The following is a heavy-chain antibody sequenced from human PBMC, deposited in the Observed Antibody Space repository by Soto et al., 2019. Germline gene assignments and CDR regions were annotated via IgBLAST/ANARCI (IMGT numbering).Heavy chain of an antibody. D-gene: IGHD3-10*01. CDR3: ARREDTMVRGVNNWFDP. CDR2: IYYSGST. CDR1: GGSISSSSYY. Sequence: SETLSLTCTVSGGSISSSSYYWGWIRQPPGKGLEWIGSIYYSGSTYYNPSLKSRVTISVDTSKNQFSLKLSSVTAADTAVYYCARREDTMVRGVNNWFDPWGQGTLVTVSS. V-gene: IGHV4-39*01. J-gene: IGHJ5*02.